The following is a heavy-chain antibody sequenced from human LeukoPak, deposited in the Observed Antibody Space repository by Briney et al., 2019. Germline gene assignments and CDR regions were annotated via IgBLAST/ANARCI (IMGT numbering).Heavy chain of an antibody. D-gene: IGHD1-26*01. CDR2: INHSGST. Sequence: SETLSLTCAVYGGSFSGYYWSWIRQPPGKGLEWIGEINHSGSTNYNPSLKSRVTISVDTSKNQFSLKLSSVTAADTAVYYCARGDSGSFSQFDCWGQGTLVTVSS. V-gene: IGHV4-34*01. CDR3: ARGDSGSFSQFDC. CDR1: GGSFSGYY. J-gene: IGHJ4*02.